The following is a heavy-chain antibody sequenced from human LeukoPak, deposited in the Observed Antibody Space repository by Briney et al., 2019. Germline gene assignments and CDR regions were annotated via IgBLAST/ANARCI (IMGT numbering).Heavy chain of an antibody. CDR3: ARAGYYYDSSGYYDY. CDR1: GYTFTSYG. V-gene: IGHV1-18*01. CDR2: ISAYNGNT. J-gene: IGHJ4*02. D-gene: IGHD3-22*01. Sequence: ASVKVSCKASGYTFTSYGISWVRQAPGQGLEWMGWISAYNGNTNYAQKLQGRVTTTTDTSTSTAYMELRSLRSDDTAVYYCARAGYYYDSSGYYDYWGQGTLVTVSS.